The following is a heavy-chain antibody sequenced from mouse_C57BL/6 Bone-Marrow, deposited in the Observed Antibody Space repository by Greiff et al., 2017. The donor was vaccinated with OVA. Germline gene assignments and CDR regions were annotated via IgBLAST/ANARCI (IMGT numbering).Heavy chain of an antibody. V-gene: IGHV1-85*01. CDR3: AIMKSRLDY. CDR1: GYTFTSYD. Sequence: VQLQESGPELVKPGASVKLSCKASGYTFTSYDINWVKQRPGQGLEWIGWIYPRDGSTKYNEKFKGKATLTVDKSSSTAYMQLSSLTSEDSAVYYCAIMKSRLDYWGQGTTLTVSS. J-gene: IGHJ2*01. CDR2: IYPRDGST. D-gene: IGHD1-2*01.